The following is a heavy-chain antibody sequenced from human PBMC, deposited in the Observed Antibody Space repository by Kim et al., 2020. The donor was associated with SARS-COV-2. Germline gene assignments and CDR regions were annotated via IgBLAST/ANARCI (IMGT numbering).Heavy chain of an antibody. D-gene: IGHD3-9*01. J-gene: IGHJ6*01. V-gene: IGHV4-39*01. CDR2: LYFTGNT. CDR3: ARHVHGGYDPLTGNYY. Sequence: SETLSLSCTVSGGSMSSSSYYWGWIRQPPGKGLEWIGSLYFTGNTYYNPSLKSRFTITGDTSKNQLYLNLNSVTAADTAVYYCARHVHGGYDPLTGNYY. CDR1: GGSMSSSSYY.